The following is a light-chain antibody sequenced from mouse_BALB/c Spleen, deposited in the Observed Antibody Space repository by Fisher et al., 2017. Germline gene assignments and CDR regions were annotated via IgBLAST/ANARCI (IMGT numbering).Light chain of an antibody. Sequence: IVITQTTAIMSASLGERVTMTCTASSSVSSSYLHWYQQKPGSSPKLWIYSTSNLASGVPARFSGSGSGTSYSLTISSVEAEDAATYYCQQRSSYPLTFGAGTKLELK. CDR3: QQRSSYPLT. V-gene: IGKV4-74*01. J-gene: IGKJ5*01. CDR1: SSVSSSY. CDR2: STS.